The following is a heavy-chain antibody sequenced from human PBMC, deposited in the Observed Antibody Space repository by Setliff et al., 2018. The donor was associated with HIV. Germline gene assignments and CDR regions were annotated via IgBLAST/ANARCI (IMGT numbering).Heavy chain of an antibody. J-gene: IGHJ5*02. CDR3: VGGGYSSPNWFDP. CDR2: IYNSAST. V-gene: IGHV4-59*01. Sequence: PSETLSLTCTVSSDSISTDYWTWIRQPPGKGLEWIGYIYNSASTSYNPSLKSRVTISVDTSKNQFSLKLTSVTAADTAVYYCVGGGYSSPNWFDPWGQGTLVTVSS. CDR1: SDSISTDY. D-gene: IGHD6-13*01.